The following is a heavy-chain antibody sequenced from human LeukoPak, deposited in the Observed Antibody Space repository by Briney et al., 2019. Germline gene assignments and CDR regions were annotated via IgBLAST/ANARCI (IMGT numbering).Heavy chain of an antibody. CDR3: AFGSGSYSYYYYYYMDV. D-gene: IGHD3-10*01. V-gene: IGHV1-69*06. CDR1: GYTFTTYG. CDR2: IIPIFGTA. Sequence: GASVKVSCKASGYTFTTYGISWVRQAPGQGLEWMGGIIPIFGTANYAQKFQGRVTITADKSTSTAYMELSSLRSEDTAVYYCAFGSGSYSYYYYYYMDVWGKGTTVTVSS. J-gene: IGHJ6*03.